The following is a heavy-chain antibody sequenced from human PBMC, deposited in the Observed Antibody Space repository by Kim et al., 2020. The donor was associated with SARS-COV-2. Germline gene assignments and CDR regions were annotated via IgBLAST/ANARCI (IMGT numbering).Heavy chain of an antibody. D-gene: IGHD6-19*01. CDR2: IRDSGGST. CDR1: GFTFNSYA. CDR3: AKVTSGSSGWFEYFQL. Sequence: GGSLRLSCAASGFTFNSYAMSWVRQAPGKGLEWVSGIRDSGGSTKYADSVEGRFSISRDNSKNTLYLQMDSLRAEDTAIYYCAKVTSGSSGWFEYFQLWGQGTLVTVSS. J-gene: IGHJ1*01. V-gene: IGHV3-23*01.